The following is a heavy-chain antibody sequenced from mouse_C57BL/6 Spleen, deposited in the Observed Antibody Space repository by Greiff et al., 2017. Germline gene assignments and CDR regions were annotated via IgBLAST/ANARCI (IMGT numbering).Heavy chain of an antibody. Sequence: QVQLQQSGAELVRPGTSVKVSCKASGYAFTNYLIEWVKQRPGQGLEWIGVINPGSGGTNYNEKFKGKATLTADKSSSTAYMQLSSLTSEDSAVYFCARWGTGTSYYAMDYWGQGTSVTVSS. J-gene: IGHJ4*01. V-gene: IGHV1-54*01. CDR3: ARWGTGTSYYAMDY. D-gene: IGHD4-1*01. CDR2: INPGSGGT. CDR1: GYAFTNYL.